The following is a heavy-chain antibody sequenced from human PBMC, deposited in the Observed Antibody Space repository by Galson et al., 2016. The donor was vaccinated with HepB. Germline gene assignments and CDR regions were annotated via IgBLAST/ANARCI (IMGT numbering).Heavy chain of an antibody. CDR1: GFTFSNYN. CDR3: ARLLITSGPGWGRPCDY. CDR2: ISSNTRAI. J-gene: IGHJ4*02. V-gene: IGHV3-48*02. D-gene: IGHD1-20*01. Sequence: SLRLSCAASGFTFSNYNMHWVRQAPGKGLEWVSYISSNTRAIYYADSVKGRFTISRDNAKNSLYLQMNSLRDEDTAVYYCARLLITSGPGWGRPCDYWGQGTLVTVSS.